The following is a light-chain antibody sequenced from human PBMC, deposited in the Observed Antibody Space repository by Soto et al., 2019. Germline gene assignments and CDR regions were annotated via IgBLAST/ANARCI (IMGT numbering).Light chain of an antibody. V-gene: IGKV1D-8*03. J-gene: IGKJ5*01. Sequence: VKLVSQGPCVDFACRGDRVTISCRMSQGISSYLAWYQQKPGKAPKLLIYAASTLQSGVPSRFSGSGSGTDFTLTISCLQSEDLATYYCRQYDIHTFCFGHGTRLEIK. CDR3: RQYDIHTFC. CDR1: QGISSY. CDR2: AAS.